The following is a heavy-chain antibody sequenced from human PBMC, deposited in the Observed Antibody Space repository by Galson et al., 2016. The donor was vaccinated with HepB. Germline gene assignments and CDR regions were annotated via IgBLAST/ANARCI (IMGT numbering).Heavy chain of an antibody. CDR3: TKRLSHGMDV. Sequence: LRLSCAASGFTFTDYWMDWVRQAPGEGLVWVSSIKPDGTTTKYADSVKGRFTMSRDNAKNTLHLQMNSLRVDDTAVYYCTKRLSHGMDVWGQGTTVTVSS. CDR1: GFTFTDYW. D-gene: IGHD5-24*01. J-gene: IGHJ6*02. V-gene: IGHV3-74*03. CDR2: IKPDGTTT.